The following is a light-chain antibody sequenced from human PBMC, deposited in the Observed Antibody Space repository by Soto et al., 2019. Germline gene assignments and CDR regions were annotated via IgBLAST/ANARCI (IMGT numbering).Light chain of an antibody. V-gene: IGLV8-61*01. CDR3: VLYMGSGFVV. CDR1: SGSVSTSYY. Sequence: QAVVTQEPSFSVSPGGTVTLTCGLSSGSVSTSYYPSWYQQTPGQAPRTLIYSTNTRSSGVPDRFSGSILGNKAALTITGAEVDDESDYYCVLYMGSGFVVFGGGTKLTVL. CDR2: STN. J-gene: IGLJ2*01.